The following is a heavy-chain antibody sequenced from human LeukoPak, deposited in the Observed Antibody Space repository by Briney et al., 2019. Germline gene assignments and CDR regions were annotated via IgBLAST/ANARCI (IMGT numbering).Heavy chain of an antibody. V-gene: IGHV4-59*08. CDR2: IYYTGST. CDR1: GGSISGYF. J-gene: IGHJ6*02. D-gene: IGHD2/OR15-2a*01. CDR3: ARHDPVGHFLRGMDV. Sequence: AETLTLTCAVSGGSISGYFWSWSRQPPGKGLEWIGSIYYTGSTIYNPSLRSRVTMSVDVSKNQFSLDLTSVAAADTAVYYCARHDPVGHFLRGMDVWGQGTTVTVSS.